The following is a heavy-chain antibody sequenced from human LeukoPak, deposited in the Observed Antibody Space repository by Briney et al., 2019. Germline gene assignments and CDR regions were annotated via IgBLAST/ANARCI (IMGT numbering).Heavy chain of an antibody. CDR2: ISYSGST. V-gene: IGHV4-39*01. CDR3: SRRRQLSIDY. D-gene: IGHD6-6*01. J-gene: IGHJ4*02. Sequence: SETLSLTCTASGGSISSSGHYWDWIRQPAGKGLEWIGSISYSGSTYYNPSLKSRVTISRDTSENQFSLKLSSVTAAGTAVYYCSRRRQLSIDYWGQETLVTVAS. CDR1: GGSISSSGHY.